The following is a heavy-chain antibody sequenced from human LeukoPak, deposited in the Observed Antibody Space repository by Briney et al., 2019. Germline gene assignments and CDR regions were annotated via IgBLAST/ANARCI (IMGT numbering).Heavy chain of an antibody. CDR1: QFRFPFSHYG. J-gene: IGHJ4*02. V-gene: IGHV3-33*06. D-gene: IGHD4-11*01. CDR2: IWSDGTNQ. CDR3: AKDAQRGFDYSNSLEY. Sequence: PGGSLTLSCVASQFRFPFSHYGMHWVRQAPGRGLEWVAVIWSDGTNQYYADSVKGRFTISRDNSKNTVYLQMNSLRAEDTAVYFCAKDAQRGFDYSNSLEYWGQGTLVTVSS.